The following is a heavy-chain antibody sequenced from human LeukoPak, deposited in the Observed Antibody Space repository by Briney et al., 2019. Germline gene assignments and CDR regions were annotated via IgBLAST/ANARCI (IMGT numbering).Heavy chain of an antibody. D-gene: IGHD1-26*01. CDR2: IYYSGST. CDR3: ARREEERLRPVGSFDY. V-gene: IGHV4-59*01. CDR1: GGSISSYY. Sequence: PSETLSLTCTVSGGSISSYYWSWIRQPPGKGLEGIGYIYYSGSTNYNPSLKSRVTIPVDTSKNQFSLKLSSVTAADTAVYYCARREEERLRPVGSFDYWGQGTLVTVSS. J-gene: IGHJ4*02.